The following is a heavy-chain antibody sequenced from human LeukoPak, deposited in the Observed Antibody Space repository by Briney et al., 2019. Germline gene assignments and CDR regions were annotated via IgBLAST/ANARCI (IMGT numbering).Heavy chain of an antibody. D-gene: IGHD1-26*01. CDR3: ARGGAGFDY. V-gene: IGHV1-2*02. Sequence: ASVKVSCKASGYTFNGYYIHWVRQAPGQGLEWMGWVNPNSGVTDYAQKFQGRVTMTRGTSISTAYMELGRLRPDDTAVYYCARGGAGFDYWGQGTLVTVSS. CDR1: GYTFNGYY. J-gene: IGHJ4*02. CDR2: VNPNSGVT.